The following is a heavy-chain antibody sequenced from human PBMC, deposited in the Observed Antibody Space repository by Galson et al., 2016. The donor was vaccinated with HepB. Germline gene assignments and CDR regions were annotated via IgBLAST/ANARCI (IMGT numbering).Heavy chain of an antibody. J-gene: IGHJ5*02. CDR3: ARGRGGFDP. Sequence: LSLTCTVSGGSVYSGTSHWSWIRQPPGKGLEWIGYVHYSGNTNYNPSLGSRVSISIDTSKNQFSLKLTSMTTADTAVYYCARGRGGFDPWGQGTLVTVSS. D-gene: IGHD3-10*01. CDR1: GGSVYSGTSH. V-gene: IGHV4-61*01. CDR2: VHYSGNT.